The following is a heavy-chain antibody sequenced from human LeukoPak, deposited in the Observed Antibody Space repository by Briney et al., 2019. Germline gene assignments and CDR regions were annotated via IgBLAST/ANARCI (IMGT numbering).Heavy chain of an antibody. CDR2: INPNSGGT. Sequence: GASVKVSCKASGYTFTGYYMHWVRQAPGQGLEWMGWINPNSGGTNYAQKFQGRVTMTRDTSISTAYMELSRLRSDDTAVYYCACRGYYYDSSGYYFDCWGQGTLVTASS. D-gene: IGHD3-22*01. CDR1: GYTFTGYY. J-gene: IGHJ4*02. V-gene: IGHV1-2*02. CDR3: ACRGYYYDSSGYYFDC.